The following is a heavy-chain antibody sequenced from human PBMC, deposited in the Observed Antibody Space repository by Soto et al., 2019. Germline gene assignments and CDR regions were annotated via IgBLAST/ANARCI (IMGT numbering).Heavy chain of an antibody. CDR2: ISYDGSNK. CDR3: AKDLRVDITMVRGVRGEYYMDV. V-gene: IGHV3-30*18. D-gene: IGHD3-10*01. CDR1: GFTFSSYG. Sequence: GGSLRLSCAASGFTFSSYGMHWVRQAPGKGLEWVAVISYDGSNKYYADSVKGRFTISRDNSKNTLYLQMNSLRAEDTAVYYCAKDLRVDITMVRGVRGEYYMDVWGKGTTVTVSS. J-gene: IGHJ6*03.